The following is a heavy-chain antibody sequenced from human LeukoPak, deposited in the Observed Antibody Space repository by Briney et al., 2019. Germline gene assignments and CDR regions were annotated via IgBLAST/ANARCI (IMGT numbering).Heavy chain of an antibody. CDR1: GFAFSNAW. J-gene: IGHJ4*02. V-gene: IGHV3-15*01. D-gene: IGHD3-3*01. CDR2: IKSKTDGGTT. Sequence: GGSLRLSCAASGFAFSNAWMSWVRQAPGKGLEWVGRIKSKTDGGTTDYAAPVKGRFTISRDDSKNTLYLQMNSLKTEDTAVYYCTLQREGYYDSYWGQGTLVTVSS. CDR3: TLQREGYYDSY.